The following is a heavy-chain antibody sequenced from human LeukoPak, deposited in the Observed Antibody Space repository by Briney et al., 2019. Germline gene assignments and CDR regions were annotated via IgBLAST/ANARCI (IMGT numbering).Heavy chain of an antibody. J-gene: IGHJ4*02. CDR3: ARHPKIDY. CDR1: GFTFSSYS. V-gene: IGHV3-48*01. Sequence: GGSLRLSCAASGFTFSSYSMNWVRQAPGKGLEWVSYISSSSSTIYYADSVKGRFTISRDNAKNSLYLQMNSLRAEDTAVYYCARHPKIDYWGQGTLVTVSS. CDR2: ISSSSSTI.